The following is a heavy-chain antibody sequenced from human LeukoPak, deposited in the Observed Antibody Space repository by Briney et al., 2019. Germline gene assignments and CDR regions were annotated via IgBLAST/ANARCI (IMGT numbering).Heavy chain of an antibody. J-gene: IGHJ6*02. V-gene: IGHV3-48*01. CDR2: ISSSSSTI. CDR3: ARDIPDSSSWYYYYGMDA. D-gene: IGHD6-13*01. Sequence: PGGSLRLSCAASGFTFSSYSMNWVRQAPGKGLEWVSYISSSSSTIYYADSVKGRFTISRDNSKNTLYLQMNSLRAEDTAVYYCARDIPDSSSWYYYYGMDAWGQGTTVSVSS. CDR1: GFTFSSYS.